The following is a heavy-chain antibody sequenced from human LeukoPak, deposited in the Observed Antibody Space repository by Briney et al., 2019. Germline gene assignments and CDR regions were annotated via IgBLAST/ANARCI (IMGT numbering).Heavy chain of an antibody. CDR3: AIYPEDIVVVPAASGNY. D-gene: IGHD2-2*01. CDR2: INPNSGGT. V-gene: IGHV1-2*02. J-gene: IGHJ4*02. CDR1: GYTFTGYY. Sequence: ASVKVSCKASGYTFTGYYMHWVRQAPGQGLEWMGWINPNSGGTNYAQKSQGRVTMTRDTSISTAYMELSRLRSDDTAVYYCAIYPEDIVVVPAASGNYWGQGTLVTVSS.